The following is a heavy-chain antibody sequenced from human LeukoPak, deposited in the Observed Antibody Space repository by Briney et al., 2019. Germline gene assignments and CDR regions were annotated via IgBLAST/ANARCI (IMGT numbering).Heavy chain of an antibody. V-gene: IGHV4-4*02. D-gene: IGHD5-24*01. Sequence: SETLSLTCTVSGGSISSSNWWSWVRQPPGKWLEWIGEIYHSGSTNYNPSLRSRVTISVDKSKNQFSLKLSSVTAADTAVYYCARAACVKRWLQCGVSRGRMYYFDYWGQGTLVTVSS. CDR3: ARAACVKRWLQCGVSRGRMYYFDY. CDR1: GGSISSSNW. J-gene: IGHJ4*02. CDR2: IYHSGST.